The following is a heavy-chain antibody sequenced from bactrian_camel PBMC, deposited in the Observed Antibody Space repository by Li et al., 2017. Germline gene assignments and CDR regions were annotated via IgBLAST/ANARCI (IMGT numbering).Heavy chain of an antibody. CDR2: LASEGTT. D-gene: IGHD3*01. J-gene: IGHJ6*01. CDR3: AALRDQYDCYSDVWPHVGFGY. CDR1: EFLANSGY. Sequence: HVQLVESGGGSVQPGGSLRLSCVVSEFLANSGYMAWFRQAPGTEREGVAALASEGTTRYSDSVRGRFTISKDAGNTLVLQMNSLKPEDTAMYYCAALRDQYDCYSDVWPHVGFGYWGQGTQVTVS. V-gene: IGHV3S53*01.